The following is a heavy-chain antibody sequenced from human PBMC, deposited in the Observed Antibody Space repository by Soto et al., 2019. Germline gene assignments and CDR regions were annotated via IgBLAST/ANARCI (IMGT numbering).Heavy chain of an antibody. CDR3: AKDGILCSGGSCYADSGFYFDY. CDR1: GFTFSSYG. V-gene: IGHV3-30*18. J-gene: IGHJ4*02. D-gene: IGHD2-15*01. CDR2: ISYDGSNK. Sequence: GGSLSLSCAASGFTFSSYGMHWVRQAPGKGLEWVAVISYDGSNKYYADSVKGRFTISRDNSKNTLYLQMNSLRAEDTAVYYCAKDGILCSGGSCYADSGFYFDYWGQGTLVTVSS.